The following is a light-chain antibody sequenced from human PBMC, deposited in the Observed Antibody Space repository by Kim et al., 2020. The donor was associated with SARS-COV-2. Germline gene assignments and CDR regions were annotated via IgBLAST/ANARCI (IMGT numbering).Light chain of an antibody. CDR1: QSVSSSY. V-gene: IGKV3-20*01. CDR2: SAS. CDR3: QKYGSLIT. J-gene: IGKJ5*01. Sequence: EIVLTQSPGTLSVSPGERATLSCTASQSVSSSYLAWYQHKPGQAPRLLMYSASSRATGIPDRFSGSGSGTDFTLTISRLEPEDFAVYYCQKYGSLITFGHGTRLEIK.